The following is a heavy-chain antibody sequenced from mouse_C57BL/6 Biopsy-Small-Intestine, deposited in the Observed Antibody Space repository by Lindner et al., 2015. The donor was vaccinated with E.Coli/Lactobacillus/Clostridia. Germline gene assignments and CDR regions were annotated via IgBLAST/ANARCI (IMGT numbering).Heavy chain of an antibody. J-gene: IGHJ4*01. CDR3: ARSHQKGLEH. CDR2: FNPGGDGT. Sequence: SVKVSCKASGYTFTNYYIHWVRQAPGQGLEWMGIFNPGGDGTRYAQKFQDRITMTRDTSTSTVFMELSSLRSDDTAVYYCARSHQKGLEHWGQGTPVTVSS. V-gene: IGHV1S61*01. CDR1: GYTFTNYY. D-gene: IGHD3-3*01.